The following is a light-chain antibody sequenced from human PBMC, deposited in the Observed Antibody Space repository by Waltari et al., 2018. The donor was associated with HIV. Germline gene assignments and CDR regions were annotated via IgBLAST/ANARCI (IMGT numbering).Light chain of an antibody. CDR1: SLSTYY. CDR3: NSRDSSGNHP. CDR2: GKN. V-gene: IGLV3-19*01. Sequence: SSELTQDPAVSVALGQTVRITCQGDSLSTYYTSWYQQKPGQAPVLVIYGKNNRPSGIPDRFSGSSAGNTASLTITGAQAEDEADYYCNSRDSSGNHPFGGGTKLTVL. J-gene: IGLJ2*01.